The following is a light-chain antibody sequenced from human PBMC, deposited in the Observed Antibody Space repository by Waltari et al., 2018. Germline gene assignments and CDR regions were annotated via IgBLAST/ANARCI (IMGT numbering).Light chain of an antibody. Sequence: DIQMTQSPLSLSASVGDRVTVTCRASQSVSTHLNWYQHKPGKAPELLVYSASFLETGVPSRVSAGGSGTDFNFTITAGQPEDFATSYCQETYTPPWTFG. CDR1: QSVSTH. J-gene: IGKJ1*01. V-gene: IGKV1-39*01. CDR3: QETYTPPWT. CDR2: SAS.